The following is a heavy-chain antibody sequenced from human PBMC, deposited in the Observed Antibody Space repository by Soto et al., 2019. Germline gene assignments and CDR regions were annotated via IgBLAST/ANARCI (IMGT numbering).Heavy chain of an antibody. CDR2: IYYSGST. D-gene: IGHD3-22*01. CDR1: GGSISSYY. CDR3: ARVTYDSSGYPYFDY. Sequence: AETLSLTCTVSGGSISSYYWSWIRQPPGKGLEWIGYIYYSGSTNYNPSLKSRGTISVDTSKNQFSLKLSSVTAADTAAYYCARVTYDSSGYPYFDYWGQGTLVTVSS. J-gene: IGHJ4*02. V-gene: IGHV4-59*01.